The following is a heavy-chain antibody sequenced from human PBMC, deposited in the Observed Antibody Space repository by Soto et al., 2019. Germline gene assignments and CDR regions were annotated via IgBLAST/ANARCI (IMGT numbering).Heavy chain of an antibody. Sequence: ASVKVSCKASGYTFTTYDISWVRQATGQGFEWMGWMNPYSGNTGYAQKFQGRVTVTRNTSISTVYMELSGLRPDDTAVYYCARRKERSGPHYFDYWGQGSQVTVS. V-gene: IGHV1-8*01. CDR2: MNPYSGNT. CDR3: ARRKERSGPHYFDY. J-gene: IGHJ4*02. D-gene: IGHD6-25*01. CDR1: GYTFTTYD.